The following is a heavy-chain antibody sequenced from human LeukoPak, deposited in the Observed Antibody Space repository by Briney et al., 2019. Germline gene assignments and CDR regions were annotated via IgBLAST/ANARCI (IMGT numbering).Heavy chain of an antibody. D-gene: IGHD3-10*01. CDR1: GGSFSGYY. Sequence: PSETLSLTCAVYGGSFSGYYWSWIRQPPGKGLEWIGEINHSGSTNYNPSLKSRVTISVDTSKNQFSLKLSSVTAADTAVYYCARRDSGSYYLAYYYYMDVWGKGTTVTISS. CDR2: INHSGST. V-gene: IGHV4-34*01. CDR3: ARRDSGSYYLAYYYYMDV. J-gene: IGHJ6*03.